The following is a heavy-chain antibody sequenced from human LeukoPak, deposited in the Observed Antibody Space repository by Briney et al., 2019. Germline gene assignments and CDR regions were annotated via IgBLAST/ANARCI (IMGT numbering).Heavy chain of an antibody. CDR2: INPSGGST. CDR1: GYTFTSYY. J-gene: IGHJ6*02. D-gene: IGHD5-12*01. V-gene: IGHV1-46*01. CDR3: ARDSRGYSGHIYYYYGMDV. Sequence: ASVKVSCKASGYTFTSYYMHWVRQAPGQGLEWMGIINPSGGSTSYAQKFQGRVTMTRDTSTSTVYMELSSLRSEDTAVYYCARDSRGYSGHIYYYYGMDVWGQRTTVTVSS.